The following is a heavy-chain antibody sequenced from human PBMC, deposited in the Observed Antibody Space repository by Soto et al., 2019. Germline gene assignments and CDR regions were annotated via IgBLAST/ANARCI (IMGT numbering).Heavy chain of an antibody. CDR1: GYTFRSYD. CDR3: ARAYGAGSVDF. V-gene: IGHV1-8*01. J-gene: IGHJ4*02. D-gene: IGHD3-10*01. CDR2: VNPNTGNT. Sequence: QVQLVQSGAEVKKPGAAVKVSCTGSGYTFRSYDIHWVRQATGQGREWMGWVNPNTGNTGYAQKFQGRVTMTRDMSKSSAYMEVNSLTAEDTAIYYCARAYGAGSVDFWGQGTLVSVSS.